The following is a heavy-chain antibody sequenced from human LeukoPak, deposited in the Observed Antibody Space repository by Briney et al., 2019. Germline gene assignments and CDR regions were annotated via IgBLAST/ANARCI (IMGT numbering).Heavy chain of an antibody. D-gene: IGHD3-10*01. V-gene: IGHV1-18*01. CDR3: ARAARFGELLTNWFDP. J-gene: IGHJ5*02. CDR1: GYTFTSYG. CDR2: ISAYNGNT. Sequence: ASVKVSCKASGYTFTSYGISWVRQAPGQGLEWMGWISAYNGNTNYAQKLQGRVTMTTDTSTSTAYMELRSLRSDDTAVYYCARAARFGELLTNWFDPWGQGTLVTVSS.